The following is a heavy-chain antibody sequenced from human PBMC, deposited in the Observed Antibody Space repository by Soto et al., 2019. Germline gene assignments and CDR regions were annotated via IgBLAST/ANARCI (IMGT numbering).Heavy chain of an antibody. CDR1: GFTFSSYW. D-gene: IGHD3-22*01. CDR2: INSDGSST. Sequence: EVQLVESGGGLVQPGGSLRLSCAASGFTFSSYWMHWVRQAPGKGLVWVSRINSDGSSTSYADSVKGRFTISRDNAKNTLYLQRNSLRAEDTAVYYCARIFENSSGNPPRYWGQGTLVTVSS. J-gene: IGHJ4*02. CDR3: ARIFENSSGNPPRY. V-gene: IGHV3-74*01.